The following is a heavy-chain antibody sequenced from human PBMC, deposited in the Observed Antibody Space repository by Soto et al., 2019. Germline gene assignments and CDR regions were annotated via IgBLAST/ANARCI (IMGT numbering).Heavy chain of an antibody. Sequence: GESLKISCKGSGYSFTSNWIGWVRQMPGKGLEWIGAIYPGDSDTRYRPSFQGQVTISADRSIGTAYLQWSSLKASDTAMYYCARAGVGLGAFDIWGQGTMVTVSS. J-gene: IGHJ3*02. CDR2: IYPGDSDT. CDR3: ARAGVGLGAFDI. CDR1: GYSFTSNW. V-gene: IGHV5-51*01. D-gene: IGHD3-3*01.